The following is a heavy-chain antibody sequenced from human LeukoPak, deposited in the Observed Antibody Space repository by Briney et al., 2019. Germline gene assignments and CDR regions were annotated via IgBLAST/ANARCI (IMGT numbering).Heavy chain of an antibody. Sequence: GGSLRLSCAASGFTFSSYSMNWVRQAPGKGLEWVSSISSSSSYIYYADSVKGRFTISRDNAENSLYLQMNSLRAEDTAVYYCARVIRTTVTTSPNQDYWGQGTLVTVSS. V-gene: IGHV3-21*01. D-gene: IGHD4-17*01. J-gene: IGHJ4*02. CDR1: GFTFSSYS. CDR3: ARVIRTTVTTSPNQDY. CDR2: ISSSSSYI.